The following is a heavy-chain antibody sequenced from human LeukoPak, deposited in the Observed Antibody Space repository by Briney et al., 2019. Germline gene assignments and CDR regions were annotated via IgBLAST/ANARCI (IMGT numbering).Heavy chain of an antibody. J-gene: IGHJ4*02. D-gene: IGHD3-10*01. CDR3: ARLYGSGSYPH. Sequence: SETLSLTCAVYGGSFSGYYWSWIRQPPGKGLEWIGEINHSGSTNYNPSLKSRVTISVDTSKNQFSLKLSSVTAADTAVYYCARLYGSGSYPHWGQGTLVTVSS. CDR2: INHSGST. CDR1: GGSFSGYY. V-gene: IGHV4-34*01.